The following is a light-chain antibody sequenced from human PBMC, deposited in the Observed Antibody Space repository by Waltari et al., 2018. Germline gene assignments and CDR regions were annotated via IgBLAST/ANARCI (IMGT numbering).Light chain of an antibody. CDR3: MQALQTPRT. Sequence: DIVMTQSPPSLPVTPGEPASISCMSSQSLLHSNGYNYLDWYLQKPGQSPQLLIYLGSDRASGVPDRFSGSGSGTDFTLKISRVEAEDVGVYYCMQALQTPRTFGQGTKLEIK. CDR2: LGS. V-gene: IGKV2-28*01. J-gene: IGKJ2*01. CDR1: QSLLHSNGYNY.